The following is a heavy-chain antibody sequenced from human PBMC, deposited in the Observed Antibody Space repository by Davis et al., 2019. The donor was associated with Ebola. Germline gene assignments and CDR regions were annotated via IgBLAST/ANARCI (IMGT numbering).Heavy chain of an antibody. J-gene: IGHJ6*02. CDR2: IIPIFGTA. CDR1: GGTFISYA. V-gene: IGHV1-69*13. D-gene: IGHD6-13*01. CDR3: ASIGAAGHTGYYYYYGMDG. Sequence: SVKVSCKASGGTFISYAISWVRQAPGQGLEWMGGIIPIFGTANYAQKFQGRVTITADESTSTAYMELSSLRSEDTAVYYCASIGAAGHTGYYYYYGMDGWGQGTTVTVSS.